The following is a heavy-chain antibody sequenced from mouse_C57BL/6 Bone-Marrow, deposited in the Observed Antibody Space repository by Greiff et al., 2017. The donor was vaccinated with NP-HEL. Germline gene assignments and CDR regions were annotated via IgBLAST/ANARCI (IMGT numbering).Heavy chain of an antibody. D-gene: IGHD2-3*01. CDR2: ISGGGGNT. CDR3: ARLGGWYFDY. V-gene: IGHV5-9*01. CDR1: GFTFSSYT. Sequence: EVKVVESGGGLVKPGGSLKLSCAASGFTFSSYTMSWVRQTPEKRLEWVATISGGGGNTYYPDSVKGRFTISRDNAKTTLYLQMSSLRSEDTALYYCARLGGWYFDYWGQGTTLTVSS. J-gene: IGHJ2*01.